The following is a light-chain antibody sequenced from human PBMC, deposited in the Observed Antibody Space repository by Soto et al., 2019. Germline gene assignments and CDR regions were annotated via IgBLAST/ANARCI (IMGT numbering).Light chain of an antibody. J-gene: IGLJ2*01. CDR1: SSDIGGYNH. CDR2: EVS. CDR3: TSYAGGNILV. Sequence: QSVLTQPASVSGSPGQSITISCTGTSSDIGGYNHVSWYQQHPGKVPKLMIFEVSNRPSGVSTRFSASKSGNTASLTISGLQAEDEADYYCTSYAGGNILVFGGGTKLTVL. V-gene: IGLV2-14*01.